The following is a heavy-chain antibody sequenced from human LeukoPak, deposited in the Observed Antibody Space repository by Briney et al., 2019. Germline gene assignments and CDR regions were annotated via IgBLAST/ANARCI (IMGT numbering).Heavy chain of an antibody. J-gene: IGHJ5*02. V-gene: IGHV4-4*07. CDR2: ICSSGST. CDR3: ARDRGTDGSDQLDP. Sequence: SETLSPTCTVSGGSISSYCWIWIRQSAGKGLEWIGRICSSGSTVYNPSLKSRVTISSDMSNNQFSLKLTSVTAADTAVYYCARDRGTDGSDQLDPWGQGILVTVSS. D-gene: IGHD3-10*01. CDR1: GGSISSYC.